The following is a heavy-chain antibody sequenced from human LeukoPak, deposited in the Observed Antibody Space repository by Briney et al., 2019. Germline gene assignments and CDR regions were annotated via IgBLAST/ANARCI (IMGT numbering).Heavy chain of an antibody. J-gene: IGHJ6*03. Sequence: GGSLRLSCVASGFTFRTYGMHWVRQAPGKGLEWVAFIRYDGNGNYYADSGKGRFTISRDNSKNTLFLQMNDLRAEDTAVYYCAKIGVATIGYYYYYMDVWGKGTTVSVSS. CDR3: AKIGVATIGYYYYYMDV. CDR1: GFTFRTYG. CDR2: IRYDGNGN. V-gene: IGHV3-30*02. D-gene: IGHD5-12*01.